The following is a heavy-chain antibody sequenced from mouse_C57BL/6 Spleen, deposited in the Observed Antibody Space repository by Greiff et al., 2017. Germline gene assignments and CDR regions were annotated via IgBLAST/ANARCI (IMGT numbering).Heavy chain of an antibody. CDR3: ARQGYPAWFAY. CDR1: GYTFTSYW. D-gene: IGHD3-2*02. CDR2: IYPSDSET. V-gene: IGHV1-61*01. Sequence: VQLQQPGAELVRPGSSVKLSCKASGYTFTSYWMDWVNQRPGQGLKWIGNIYPSDSETHYNQKFKDKATLTVDKSSSTAYMQLSSLTSEDSAVYYCARQGYPAWFAYWGQGTLVTVSA. J-gene: IGHJ3*01.